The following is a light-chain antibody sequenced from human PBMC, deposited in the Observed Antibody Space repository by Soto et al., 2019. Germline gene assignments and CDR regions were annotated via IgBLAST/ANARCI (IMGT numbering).Light chain of an antibody. Sequence: DIHVTQPPSSLSASVGDRVTITCRASQNIRSRLAWFQQKPGKAPKLLIYDASSLESGVPQRFSGSGSGTEFTLTISSLQTDDFSTYYCQQYHSYWTFGQGTKVDIK. J-gene: IGKJ1*01. CDR2: DAS. CDR3: QQYHSYWT. V-gene: IGKV1-5*01. CDR1: QNIRSR.